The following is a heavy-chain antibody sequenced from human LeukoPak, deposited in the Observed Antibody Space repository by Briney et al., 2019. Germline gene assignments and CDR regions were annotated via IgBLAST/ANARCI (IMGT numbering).Heavy chain of an antibody. V-gene: IGHV3-74*01. J-gene: IGHJ5*02. CDR2: ISSDESST. CDR3: TRNPDGRNWFVR. D-gene: IGHD1-14*01. CDR1: GFTFSHHW. Sequence: GGSLRLSCAASGFTFSHHWMHWVRQAPGKGLVWVSHISSDESSTTYADSVKGRFTISRDNRKNTLYLQMNSLRVEETAMYYCTRNPDGRNWFVRWGQASMLSVSS.